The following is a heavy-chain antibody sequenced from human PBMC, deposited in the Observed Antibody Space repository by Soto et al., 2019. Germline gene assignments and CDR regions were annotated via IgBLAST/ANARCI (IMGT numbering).Heavy chain of an antibody. CDR2: ISAYNGNT. CDR3: ARDEFSGCSCYLDY. V-gene: IGHV1-18*01. Sequence: QVQLVQSGAEVKKPGASVKVSCTASGYTFTSYGISWVRQAPGQGLEWMGWISAYNGNTNYAQKLQGRVTMTTDTATSKAYMEPRSLRSDDTAVYYCARDEFSGCSCYLDYWGQGTLVTVSS. J-gene: IGHJ4*02. D-gene: IGHD2-15*01. CDR1: GYTFTSYG.